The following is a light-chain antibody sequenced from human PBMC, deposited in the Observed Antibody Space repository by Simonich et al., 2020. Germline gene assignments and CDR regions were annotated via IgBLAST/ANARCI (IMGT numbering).Light chain of an antibody. CDR3: QQYNNWPGT. CDR2: GAS. Sequence: EIVMTQSPATLSVSPGERATLSCRASQSVSSNLALYQQKPGPAPWLLIYGASTRATGIPARFSGSGSGTEFTLTISSMQSEDFAVYYCQQYNNWPGTFGQGTKVEIK. J-gene: IGKJ1*01. CDR1: QSVSSN. V-gene: IGKV3-15*01.